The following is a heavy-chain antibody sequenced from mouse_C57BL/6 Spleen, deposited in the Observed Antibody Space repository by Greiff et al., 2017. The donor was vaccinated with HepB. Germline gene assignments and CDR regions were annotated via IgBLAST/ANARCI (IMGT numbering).Heavy chain of an antibody. J-gene: IGHJ1*03. D-gene: IGHD1-1*01. Sequence: VQVVESGPELVKPGASVKISCTASGYAFSSSWMNWVKQRPGKGLEWIGRIYPGDGDTNYNGKFKGKATLTADKSSSTAYMQLSSLTSEDSAVYFCARPTYGSSLYWNFDVWGTGTTVTVSS. CDR2: IYPGDGDT. CDR1: GYAFSSSW. CDR3: ARPTYGSSLYWNFDV. V-gene: IGHV1-82*01.